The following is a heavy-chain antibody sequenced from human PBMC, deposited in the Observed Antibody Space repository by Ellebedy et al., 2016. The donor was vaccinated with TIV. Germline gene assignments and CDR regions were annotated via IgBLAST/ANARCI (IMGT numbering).Heavy chain of an antibody. D-gene: IGHD5-18*01. V-gene: IGHV4-34*01. CDR3: ARDHHNTGYSGSRYWFDP. CDR1: GESLTNDY. J-gene: IGHJ5*02. Sequence: MPSETLSLTCDVHGESLTNDYWSWIRQSPGKGLEWIGEINHGGSTNYNPSLNSRLTLSIDTFKNQFSLKLSSVTAAYTGTYYCARDHHNTGYSGSRYWFDPWGQGALVTVSS. CDR2: INHGGST.